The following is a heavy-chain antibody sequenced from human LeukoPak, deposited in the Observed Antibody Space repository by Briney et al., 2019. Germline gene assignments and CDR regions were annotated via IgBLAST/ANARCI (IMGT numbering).Heavy chain of an antibody. CDR1: GGSINSYY. CDR2: IYYIGST. V-gene: IGHV4-59*08. Sequence: SETLSLTCTVSGGSINSYYWNWIRQPPGKRLEWIGYIYYIGSTNYNPSLKSRVTISVDTSKNQFSLKLSSVTAADTAVYYCARGYCSGGSCYWFDYWGQGTLVTVSS. D-gene: IGHD2-15*01. CDR3: ARGYCSGGSCYWFDY. J-gene: IGHJ4*02.